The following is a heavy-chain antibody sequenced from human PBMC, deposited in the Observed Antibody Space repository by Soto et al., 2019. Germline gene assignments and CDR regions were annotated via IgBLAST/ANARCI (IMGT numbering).Heavy chain of an antibody. J-gene: IGHJ6*01. CDR3: ARDLVLEYSDGLVYSYSRHV. CDR2: IYYSGST. V-gene: IGHV4-59*01. Sequence: KGLEWIGYIYYSGSTNYNPSLKSRVTISVDTSKNQFSLKLSSVTAADTAVYYCARDLVLEYSDGLVYSYSRHVW. D-gene: IGHD5-18*01.